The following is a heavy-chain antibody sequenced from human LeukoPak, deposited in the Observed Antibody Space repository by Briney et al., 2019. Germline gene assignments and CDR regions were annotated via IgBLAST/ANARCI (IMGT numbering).Heavy chain of an antibody. CDR3: ARDQLPVVAAPKSRYYYYYMDV. CDR1: GYTFTSYY. CDR2: INPSGGST. D-gene: IGHD2-15*01. Sequence: ASVKVSSKASGYTFTSYYMHWVRQAPGQGLEWMGIINPSGGSTSYAQKFQGRVTMNRDTSTSTVYMELSSLRSEDTAVYYCARDQLPVVAAPKSRYYYYYMDVWGKGTTVTVSS. V-gene: IGHV1-46*01. J-gene: IGHJ6*03.